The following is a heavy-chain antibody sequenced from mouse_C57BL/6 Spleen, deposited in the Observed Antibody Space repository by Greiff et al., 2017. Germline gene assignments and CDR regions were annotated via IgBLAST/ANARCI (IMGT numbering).Heavy chain of an antibody. CDR1: GYTFTDYY. Sequence: EVQLQQSGPELVKPGASVKISCKASGYTFTDYYMNWVKQSHGKSLEWIGDINPNNGGTSYNQKFKGKATLTVDKSSSTAYMELRSLTSEDSAVYYCARPLRSYAMDYWGQGTSVTVSS. V-gene: IGHV1-26*01. CDR3: ARPLRSYAMDY. D-gene: IGHD1-1*01. CDR2: INPNNGGT. J-gene: IGHJ4*01.